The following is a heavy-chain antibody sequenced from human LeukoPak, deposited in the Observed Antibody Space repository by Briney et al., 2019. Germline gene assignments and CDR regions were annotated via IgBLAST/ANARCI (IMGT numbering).Heavy chain of an antibody. V-gene: IGHV3-23*01. CDR1: GFTFSSYA. D-gene: IGHD1-1*01. J-gene: IGHJ4*02. CDR2: ISGSGGST. Sequence: PGGTLRLSCAASGFTFSSYAMSWVRQAPGKGLEWVSAISGSGGSTYYADSVKGRFTISRDNSKNTLYLQMNSLRAEDTAVYYCAKVIFPKNSWKFPFDYWGQGTLVTVSS. CDR3: AKVIFPKNSWKFPFDY.